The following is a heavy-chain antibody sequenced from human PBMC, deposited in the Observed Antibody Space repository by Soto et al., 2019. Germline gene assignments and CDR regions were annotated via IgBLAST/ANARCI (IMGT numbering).Heavy chain of an antibody. Sequence: PSETLSLTCTVSGGSISSYYWSWIRQPPGKGLEWIGYIYYSGSTNYNPSLKSRVTISVDTSKNQFSLKLSSVTAADTAVYYCARTVTNYYDSSGYYLXYWGQGTLVXVSS. J-gene: IGHJ4*02. CDR1: GGSISSYY. D-gene: IGHD3-22*01. CDR2: IYYSGST. V-gene: IGHV4-59*01. CDR3: ARTVTNYYDSSGYYLXY.